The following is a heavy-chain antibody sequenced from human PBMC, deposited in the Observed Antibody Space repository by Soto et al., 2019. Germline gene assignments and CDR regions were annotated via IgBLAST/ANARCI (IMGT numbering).Heavy chain of an antibody. CDR2: ISYNERNK. D-gene: IGHD4-4*01. J-gene: IGHJ4*02. CDR1: GFTFSRYS. CDR3: ARDRSETSLTLVDS. V-gene: IGHV3-30*04. Sequence: LRLSCVGSGFTFSRYSMHWVRQVPGKGLEWVSIISYNERNKYDVDSVKGRFSISRDNSRNTVYLQMNSLRHEDTAVYFCARDRSETSLTLVDSWGQGVLVTVSS.